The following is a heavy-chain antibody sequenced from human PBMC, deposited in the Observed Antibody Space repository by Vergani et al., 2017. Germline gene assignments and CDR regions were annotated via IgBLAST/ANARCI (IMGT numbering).Heavy chain of an antibody. CDR1: GGTFSSYA. Sequence: QVQLVQSGAEVKKPGSSVKVSCKASGGTFSSYAISWVRQAPGQGLEWMGGIIPIFGTAKYAQKFQGRVTITADESTSTAYMELSSLRSEDTAVYYCARVPNRDMVRGVMGWFDPWGQGTLVTVSS. D-gene: IGHD3-10*01. CDR3: ARVPNRDMVRGVMGWFDP. J-gene: IGHJ5*02. V-gene: IGHV1-69*01. CDR2: IIPIFGTA.